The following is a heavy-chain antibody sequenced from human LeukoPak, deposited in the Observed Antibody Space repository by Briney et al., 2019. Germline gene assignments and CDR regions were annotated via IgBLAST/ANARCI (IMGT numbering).Heavy chain of an antibody. V-gene: IGHV1-69*04. J-gene: IGHJ3*01. CDR3: ARELQSGYVGIGGLN. Sequence: GASVKVSCKASGGTFSSYAISWVRQAPGQGLEWMGRIIPILGIANYAQKFQGRVTITTDKSTSTAYMELSSLRSEDTAVYYCARELQSGYVGIGGLNWGQGTMVTVSS. CDR1: GGTFSSYA. CDR2: IIPILGIA. D-gene: IGHD5-12*01.